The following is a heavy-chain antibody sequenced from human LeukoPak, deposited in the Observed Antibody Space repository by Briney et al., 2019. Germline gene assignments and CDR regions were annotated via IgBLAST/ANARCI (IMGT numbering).Heavy chain of an antibody. Sequence: GGSLRLPCAASGFTFSSYSINWVRQAPGKGLEWVSYISSSSSTIYYADSVKGRFTISRDNAKNSLYLQMNSLRDEDTAVYYCARGTHSSGWYRSIDYWGQGTLVTVSS. CDR1: GFTFSSYS. D-gene: IGHD6-19*01. J-gene: IGHJ4*02. CDR3: ARGTHSSGWYRSIDY. CDR2: ISSSSSTI. V-gene: IGHV3-48*02.